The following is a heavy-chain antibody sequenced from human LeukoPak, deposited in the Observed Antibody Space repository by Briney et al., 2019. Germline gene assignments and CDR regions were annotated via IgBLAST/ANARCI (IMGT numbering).Heavy chain of an antibody. CDR2: MNPNSGNT. J-gene: IGHJ5*02. Sequence: ASVKVSCKASGYTFTSYDINWVRQATGQGLEWMGWMNPNSGNTGYAQKFQGRVTITRNTSISTAYMELSSLRSEDAAVYYCARKRLQSFNWFDPWGQGTLVTVSS. D-gene: IGHD4-11*01. V-gene: IGHV1-8*03. CDR3: ARKRLQSFNWFDP. CDR1: GYTFTSYD.